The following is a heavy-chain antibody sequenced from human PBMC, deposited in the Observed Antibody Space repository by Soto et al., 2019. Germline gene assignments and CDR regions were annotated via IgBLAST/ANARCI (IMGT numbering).Heavy chain of an antibody. Sequence: GGSLRLPCVAFGFPFSGYALSWVRQTPGKGLEWVSGISGSSGRTYYADSVKGRFTISRDNSNDTLSLQMHILRVEDTAVYCCAKGGYNYLFDIWGQGTMVPVSS. CDR2: ISGSSGRT. D-gene: IGHD6-25*01. CDR3: AKGGYNYLFDI. J-gene: IGHJ3*02. V-gene: IGHV3-23*01. CDR1: GFPFSGYA.